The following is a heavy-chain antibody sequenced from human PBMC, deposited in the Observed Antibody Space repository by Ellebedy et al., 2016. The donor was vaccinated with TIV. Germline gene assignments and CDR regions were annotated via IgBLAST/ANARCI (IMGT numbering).Heavy chain of an antibody. Sequence: PSETLSLTCAASGFTFSSYSMNWVRQAPGKGLEWVSSISSSSSYIYYADSVKGRFTISRDNAKNSLYLQMNSLRAEDTAVYYCASSDYSNHNWFDPWGQGTLVTVSS. CDR3: ASSDYSNHNWFDP. J-gene: IGHJ5*02. D-gene: IGHD4-11*01. V-gene: IGHV3-21*01. CDR2: ISSSSSYI. CDR1: GFTFSSYS.